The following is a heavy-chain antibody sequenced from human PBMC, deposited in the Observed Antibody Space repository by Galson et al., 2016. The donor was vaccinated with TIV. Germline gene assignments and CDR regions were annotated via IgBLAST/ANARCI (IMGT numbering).Heavy chain of an antibody. D-gene: IGHD2-15*01. J-gene: IGHJ4*02. CDR1: GFTFSDYW. V-gene: IGHV3-7*03. CDR3: AREKAVGPALLDF. Sequence: SLRLSCAASGFTFSDYWMTWVRLTPGKGLEWVANIKEDGREEYYVDSVTGRFTVSRDNARNSLFLQMTSLRAEDTAIYYCAREKAVGPALLDFWGQGTLVTVSS. CDR2: IKEDGREE.